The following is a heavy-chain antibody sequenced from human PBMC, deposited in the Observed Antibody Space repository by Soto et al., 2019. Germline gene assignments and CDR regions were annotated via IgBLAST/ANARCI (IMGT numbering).Heavy chain of an antibody. J-gene: IGHJ5*02. CDR1: GGSISSGGYY. V-gene: IGHV4-39*01. CDR2: IYYSGST. D-gene: IGHD3-3*01. CDR3: ARHPLRSGWLDP. Sequence: SETLSLTCTVSGGSISSGGYYWGWIRQPPGKGLEWIGSIYYSGSTYYNPSLKSRVTISVDTSKNQFSLKLSSVTAADTAVYYCARHPLRSGWLDPWGQGTLVTVSS.